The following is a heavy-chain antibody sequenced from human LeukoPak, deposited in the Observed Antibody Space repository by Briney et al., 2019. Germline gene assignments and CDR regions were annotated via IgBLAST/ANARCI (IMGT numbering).Heavy chain of an antibody. Sequence: ASVTVSCKASGYTFTSYAMHWVRQAPGQRLEWMGWINAGNGNTKYSQKFQGRVTITRDTSASTAYMELSSLRSEDTAVYYCAREPIVAWISNGMDVWGQGTTVTVSS. J-gene: IGHJ6*02. CDR2: INAGNGNT. CDR1: GYTFTSYA. CDR3: AREPIVAWISNGMDV. D-gene: IGHD5-12*01. V-gene: IGHV1-3*01.